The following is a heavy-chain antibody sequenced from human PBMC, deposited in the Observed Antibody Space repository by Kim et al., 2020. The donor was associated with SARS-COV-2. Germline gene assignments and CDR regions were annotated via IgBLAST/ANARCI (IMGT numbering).Heavy chain of an antibody. Sequence: ASVKVSCKASGYTFTSYAMHWVRQAPGQRLEWMGWINAGNGNTKYSQKFQGRVTITRDTSASTAYMELSSLRSEDTAVYYCARALGLGTRPHATWGQGTLVTVSS. J-gene: IGHJ4*02. CDR1: GYTFTSYA. CDR2: INAGNGNT. V-gene: IGHV1-3*01. D-gene: IGHD3-16*01. CDR3: ARALGLGTRPHAT.